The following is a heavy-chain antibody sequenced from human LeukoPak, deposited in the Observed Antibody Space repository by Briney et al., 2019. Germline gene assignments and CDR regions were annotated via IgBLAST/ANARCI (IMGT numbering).Heavy chain of an antibody. CDR2: INPSGGST. D-gene: IGHD2-2*01. J-gene: IGHJ4*02. CDR1: GYTFTSYY. Sequence: ASVKVSCKASGYTFTSYYMHWVRQAPGQGLEWMGIINPSGGSTSYAQKFQGRVTMTRDTSTSTVYMELSSLRAEDTAIYYCAKDVRRVPATINDYWGQGTLVTVSS. V-gene: IGHV1-46*01. CDR3: AKDVRRVPATINDY.